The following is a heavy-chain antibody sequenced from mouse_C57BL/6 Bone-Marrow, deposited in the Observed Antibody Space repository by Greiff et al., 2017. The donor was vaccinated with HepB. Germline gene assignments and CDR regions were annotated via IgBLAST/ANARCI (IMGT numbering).Heavy chain of an antibody. V-gene: IGHV7-1*01. CDR2: SRNKANDYTT. CDR3: ARGYYGSSYDYAMDY. J-gene: IGHJ4*01. Sequence: EVHLVDSGGGLVQSGRSLRLSCATSGFTFSDFYMEWVRQAPGKGLEWIAASRNKANDYTTEYSASVKGRFIVSRDTSQSILYLQMNALRAEDTAIYYCARGYYGSSYDYAMDYWGQGTSVTVSS. CDR1: GFTFSDFY. D-gene: IGHD1-1*01.